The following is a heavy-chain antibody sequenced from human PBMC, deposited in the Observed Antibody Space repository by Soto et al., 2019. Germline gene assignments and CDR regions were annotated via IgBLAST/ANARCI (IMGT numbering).Heavy chain of an antibody. CDR3: ARSANTYGSPFDY. J-gene: IGHJ4*02. CDR2: IHRGGST. CDR1: GFTVGNNY. V-gene: IGHV3-66*01. Sequence: GGSLRLSCAAAGFTVGNNYMSWIRQAPGKGLEWVSIIHRGGSTSYADSVKGRFTISRDSSKNILYLQINGLTADDTAVYYCARSANTYGSPFDYWGQGALVTVSS. D-gene: IGHD3-10*01.